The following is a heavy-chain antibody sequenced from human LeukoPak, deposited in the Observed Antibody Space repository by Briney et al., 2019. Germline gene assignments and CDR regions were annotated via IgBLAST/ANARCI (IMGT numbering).Heavy chain of an antibody. CDR1: GFTVSSNY. Sequence: GGSLRLSCAASGFTVSSNYMSWVRQAPGKGLEWVSGITWNSHSIAYADSVKGRFTISRDNAKNSLYLQMNSLRAEDTALYYCANFDYWGQGTLVTVSS. CDR3: ANFDY. V-gene: IGHV3-9*01. J-gene: IGHJ4*02. CDR2: ITWNSHSI.